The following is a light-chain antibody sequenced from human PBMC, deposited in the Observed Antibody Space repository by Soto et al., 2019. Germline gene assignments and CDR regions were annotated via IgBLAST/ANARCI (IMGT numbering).Light chain of an antibody. J-gene: IGLJ2*01. Sequence: QSVLTQPASVSGSPGQSITISCTGTSSDVGAYKYVSWYQQHPGKAPRLMISEVSLRASGVSNRFSGSKSGNTASLTISGVQGEDEADYYCSSYTSTGTVLFGGGTKVTVL. CDR2: EVS. CDR1: SSDVGAYKY. CDR3: SSYTSTGTVL. V-gene: IGLV2-14*01.